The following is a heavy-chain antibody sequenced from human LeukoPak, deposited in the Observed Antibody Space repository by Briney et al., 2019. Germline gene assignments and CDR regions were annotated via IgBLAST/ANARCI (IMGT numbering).Heavy chain of an antibody. Sequence: SVKVSCKASGGTFSSYAISWVRQAPGQGLEWMGGIIPIFGTANYAQKFPGRVTITAAESTSTAYMELSSLRSEDTAVYYCARGGYYDFWSGYYINYWGQGSLVTVSS. CDR1: GGTFSSYA. CDR3: ARGGYYDFWSGYYINY. CDR2: IIPIFGTA. D-gene: IGHD3-3*01. V-gene: IGHV1-69*13. J-gene: IGHJ4*02.